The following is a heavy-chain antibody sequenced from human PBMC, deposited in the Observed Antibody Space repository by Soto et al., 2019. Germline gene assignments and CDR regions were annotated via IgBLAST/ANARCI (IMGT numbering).Heavy chain of an antibody. CDR1: GFTFDDYA. Sequence: GGSLRLSCAASGFTFDDYAMHWVRQAPGKGLEWVSGISWNSGSIGYADSVKGRFTISRDNAKDSLYLQMNSLRAEDTALYYCAKDRGIAVAGTDYWGQGTLVTVSS. J-gene: IGHJ4*02. CDR3: AKDRGIAVAGTDY. D-gene: IGHD6-19*01. CDR2: ISWNSGSI. V-gene: IGHV3-9*01.